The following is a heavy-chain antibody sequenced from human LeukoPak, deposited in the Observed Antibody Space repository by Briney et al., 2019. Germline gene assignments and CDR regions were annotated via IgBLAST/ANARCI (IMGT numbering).Heavy chain of an antibody. CDR3: ARDSGPYGYYSFDY. Sequence: PSETLSLTCTVSGGSISSGDYYWSWIRQPPGKGLEWIGYIYYSGSTYYNPSLKSQVTISVDTSKNQFSLKLSSVTAADTAVYYCARDSGPYGYYSFDYWGQGTLVTVSS. D-gene: IGHD5-18*01. J-gene: IGHJ4*02. V-gene: IGHV4-30-4*01. CDR2: IYYSGST. CDR1: GGSISSGDYY.